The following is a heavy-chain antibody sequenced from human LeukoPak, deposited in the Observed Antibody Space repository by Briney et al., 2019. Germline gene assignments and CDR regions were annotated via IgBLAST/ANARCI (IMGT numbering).Heavy chain of an antibody. Sequence: SETVSCKASGYTFTASGHYITWVRRAPGQGLEWMGWIDPSGGGTNFAPKFRGRTTTTEATSISTAYMEVSNLRSDDTAFYYGARVPHKGTIGKLPCSIVDAFDVWSQGTMVTVSS. CDR2: IDPSGGGT. V-gene: IGHV1-2*02. D-gene: IGHD1-26*01. J-gene: IGHJ3*01. CDR1: GYTFTASGHY. CDR3: ARVPHKGTIGKLPCSIVDAFDV.